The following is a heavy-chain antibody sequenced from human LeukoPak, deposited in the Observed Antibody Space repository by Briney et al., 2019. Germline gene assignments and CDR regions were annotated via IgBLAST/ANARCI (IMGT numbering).Heavy chain of an antibody. V-gene: IGHV4-30-2*01. J-gene: IGHJ4*02. CDR1: GGSISSGGYY. CDR3: ARDHPVTGY. Sequence: SETLSLTCTVSGGSISSGGYYWSWIRQPPGKGLEWIGYIYHSGSTYYNPSLKSRVTISVDRSKNQFSLKLSSVTAADTAVYYCARDHPVTGYWGQGTLVTVSS. CDR2: IYHSGST. D-gene: IGHD2-21*02.